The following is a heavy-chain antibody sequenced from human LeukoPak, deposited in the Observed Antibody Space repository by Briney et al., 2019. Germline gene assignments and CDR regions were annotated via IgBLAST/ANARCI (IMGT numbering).Heavy chain of an antibody. V-gene: IGHV3-15*01. Sequence: GGSLRLSCAASGFTFSNAWMSWVRQAPGKGLEWVGRIKSKTDGGTTDYAAPVKGRFTISRDDSKNTLYLQMNSLKTEDTAVYYCTSRIMITFGGVIVMSRDAFDIWGQGTMVTVSS. D-gene: IGHD3-16*02. CDR2: IKSKTDGGTT. CDR1: GFTFSNAW. J-gene: IGHJ3*02. CDR3: TSRIMITFGGVIVMSRDAFDI.